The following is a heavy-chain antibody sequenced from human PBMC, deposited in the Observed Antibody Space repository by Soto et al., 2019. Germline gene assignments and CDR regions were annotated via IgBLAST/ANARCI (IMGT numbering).Heavy chain of an antibody. CDR1: GGSISSSSYY. CDR3: ANSFGVARFDY. Sequence: PSETLSLTCTVSGGSISSSSYYWGWIRHPPGKGLEWIGSIYYSGSTYYNPPLKSRVTISVDTSKNQFSLKLSSVTAADTAVYYCANSFGVARFDYWGQGTLVTVSS. V-gene: IGHV4-39*01. CDR2: IYYSGST. D-gene: IGHD3-3*01. J-gene: IGHJ4*02.